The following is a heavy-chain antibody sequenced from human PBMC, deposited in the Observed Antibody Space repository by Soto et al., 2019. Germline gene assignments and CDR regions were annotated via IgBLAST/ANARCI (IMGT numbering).Heavy chain of an antibody. V-gene: IGHV3-23*01. J-gene: IGHJ4*02. CDR2: ISGSGGST. D-gene: IGHD2-15*01. CDR3: TKHLRITLLPEDF. Sequence: LGLSGASSGFTFSSYAMSWVRHTPGKELDWISAISGSGGSTYYADSVKGRFTISRDNSKNTLYLQMNSLRAEDTAVYYCTKHLRITLLPEDFWAEPILVTV. CDR1: GFTFSSYA.